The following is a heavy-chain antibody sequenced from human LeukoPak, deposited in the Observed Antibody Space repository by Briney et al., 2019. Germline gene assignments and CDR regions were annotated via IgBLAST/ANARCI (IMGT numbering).Heavy chain of an antibody. D-gene: IGHD3-10*01. V-gene: IGHV3-74*01. J-gene: IGHJ6*02. CDR3: TKDRYGSRSGETGMDV. CDR1: GFTFSSYI. Sequence: GGSLRLSCAASGFTFSSYIMQGVGDVQGKGGVGVSRIENDCSTTRYAESVKGRFTISRDNSKNFLYLQMNSLTTEDTALYYCTKDRYGSRSGETGMDVWGQGTTVTVSS. CDR2: IENDCSTT.